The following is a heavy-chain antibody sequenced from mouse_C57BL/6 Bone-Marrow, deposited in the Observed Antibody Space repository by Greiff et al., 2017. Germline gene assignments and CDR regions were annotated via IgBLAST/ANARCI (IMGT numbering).Heavy chain of an antibody. CDR3: ARWGSYGSSDYYAMDY. J-gene: IGHJ4*01. Sequence: VQLKQSGPELVKPGASVKISCKASGYTFTDYYMNWVKQSHGKSLEWIGDINPNNGGTSYNQKFKGKATLTVDKSSSTAYMELRSLTSEDSAVYYCARWGSYGSSDYYAMDYWGQGTSVTVSS. D-gene: IGHD1-1*01. CDR2: INPNNGGT. V-gene: IGHV1-26*01. CDR1: GYTFTDYY.